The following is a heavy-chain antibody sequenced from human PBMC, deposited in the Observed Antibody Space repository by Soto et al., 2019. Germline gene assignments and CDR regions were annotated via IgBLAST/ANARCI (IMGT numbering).Heavy chain of an antibody. CDR2: ISSSGSTI. D-gene: IGHD2-2*01. Sequence: QVQLVESGGGLVKPGGSLRLSCAASGFTFSDYYMSWIRQAPGKGLEWVSYISSSGSTIYYADSVKGRFTISRDNAKNSLYLQMNSLRAEDTAVYYCARDSRRLCSSTSCRETDYWGQGTLVTVSS. J-gene: IGHJ4*02. V-gene: IGHV3-11*01. CDR3: ARDSRRLCSSTSCRETDY. CDR1: GFTFSDYY.